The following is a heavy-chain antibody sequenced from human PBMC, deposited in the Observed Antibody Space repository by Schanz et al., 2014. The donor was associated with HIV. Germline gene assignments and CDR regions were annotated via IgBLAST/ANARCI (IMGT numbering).Heavy chain of an antibody. D-gene: IGHD3-22*01. J-gene: IGHJ3*02. Sequence: VQLVESGGGVVQPGRALRLSCTASGFTFSNYAMTWVRQAPGKGLEWVSTISDSGDGTYYADSMKGRVTISRDNSKNILYLQMNSLRAEDTAVYYCVHDDSDNDGFDMWGQGTMVTVS. CDR2: ISDSGDGT. V-gene: IGHV3-23*04. CDR3: VHDDSDNDGFDM. CDR1: GFTFSNYA.